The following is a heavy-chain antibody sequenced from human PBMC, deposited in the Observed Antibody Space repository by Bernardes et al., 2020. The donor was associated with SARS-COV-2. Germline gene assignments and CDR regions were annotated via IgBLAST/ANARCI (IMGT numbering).Heavy chain of an antibody. D-gene: IGHD1-26*01. CDR1: GGSVRISSYY. Sequence: SETLSLTCTVSGGSVRISSYYWAWLRQSPGKGLEGIGSIYFRGYSNYNPSPQSRVTISVDTSKNQFSLNLRSVTAADTAVYYCARRVGGTYQLDHWGQGILVTVSS. J-gene: IGHJ4*02. CDR2: IYFRGYS. V-gene: IGHV4-39*01. CDR3: ARRVGGTYQLDH.